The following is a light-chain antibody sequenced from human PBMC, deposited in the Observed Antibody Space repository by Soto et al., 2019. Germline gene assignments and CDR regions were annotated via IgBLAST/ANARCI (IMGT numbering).Light chain of an antibody. J-gene: IGKJ2*01. CDR1: QSVSSSH. CDR3: QQYGSPPQT. CDR2: GAS. Sequence: EIVLMQSPGILSVSPGERATLSCRASQSVSSSHLAWYQQKPGQAPRLLIYGASSRATGIPDRFSGSGSGKDFTLNIRRLEPEDFAVYYCQQYGSPPQTFGQRTKMEIK. V-gene: IGKV3-20*01.